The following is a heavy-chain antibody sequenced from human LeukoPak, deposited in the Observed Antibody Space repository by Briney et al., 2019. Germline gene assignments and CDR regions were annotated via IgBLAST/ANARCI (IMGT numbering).Heavy chain of an antibody. D-gene: IGHD1-26*01. CDR1: GFTVSSNY. CDR2: IYSGGST. J-gene: IGHJ4*02. V-gene: IGHV3-53*01. CDR3: ASEIVGGGGFDY. Sequence: GGSLRLSCAASGFTVSSNYMSWVRQAPGKGLEWVSVIYSGGSTYYADSVKGRFTISRDNSKNTLYLQMNSLRAVDTAVYYCASEIVGGGGFDYWGQGTLVTVSS.